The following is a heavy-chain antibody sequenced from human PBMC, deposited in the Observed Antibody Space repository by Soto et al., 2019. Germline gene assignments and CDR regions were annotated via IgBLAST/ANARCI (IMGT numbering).Heavy chain of an antibody. CDR2: ISAYNGNT. Sequence: GTPVEISCKASSYTVNSYGITWVRQTPGQGLEWMGWISAYNGNTNYAQKLQGRVTMTTDTSTSTAYMELRSLRSDDTAVYYCARGVIGSGYDYEGYWGQGTLVTVSS. CDR1: SYTVNSYG. J-gene: IGHJ4*02. D-gene: IGHD5-12*01. CDR3: ARGVIGSGYDYEGY. V-gene: IGHV1-18*01.